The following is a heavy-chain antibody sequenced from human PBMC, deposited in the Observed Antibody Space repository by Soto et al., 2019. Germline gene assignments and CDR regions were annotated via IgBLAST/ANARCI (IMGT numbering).Heavy chain of an antibody. CDR1: GGSISIYY. CDR2: IYYSGST. J-gene: IGHJ6*02. Sequence: PSETLSLTCTVSGGSISIYYWSWIRHPPGKGLEWIGYIYYSGSTNYNPSLKSRVTISVDTSKNQFSLKLSSVTAADTAVYYCARGVQLWLQTGYGMDVWGQGTTVTVS. CDR3: ARGVQLWLQTGYGMDV. V-gene: IGHV4-59*01. D-gene: IGHD5-18*01.